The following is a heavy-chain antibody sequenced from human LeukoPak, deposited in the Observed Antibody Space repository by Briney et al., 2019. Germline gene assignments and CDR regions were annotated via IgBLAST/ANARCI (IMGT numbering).Heavy chain of an antibody. V-gene: IGHV1-18*01. J-gene: IGHJ3*02. CDR2: IDPNNGNT. Sequence: ASVKVSFKASGYTFTRYGISWVRQAPGQGLGWMGWIDPNNGNTNYVQKLQGRVTMTTDTSTSTAYMELRSLRSDDTAVYYCARVGYDSSGRHRYAFDIWGQGTMVTVSS. CDR1: GYTFTRYG. CDR3: ARVGYDSSGRHRYAFDI. D-gene: IGHD3-22*01.